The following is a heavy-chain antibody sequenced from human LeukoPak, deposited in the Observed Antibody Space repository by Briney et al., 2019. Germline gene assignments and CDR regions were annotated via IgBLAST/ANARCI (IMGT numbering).Heavy chain of an antibody. CDR2: ISAYNGNT. CDR3: ARDRGLHSDYFDY. D-gene: IGHD4-17*01. J-gene: IGHJ4*02. Sequence: GASVKVSCKATSRISWVRQAPGQGLEWMGWISAYNGNTNYAQKLQGRVTMTTDTSTSTAYMELRSLRSDDTAVYYCARDRGLHSDYFDYWGQGTLVTVSS. CDR1: TSR. V-gene: IGHV1-18*01.